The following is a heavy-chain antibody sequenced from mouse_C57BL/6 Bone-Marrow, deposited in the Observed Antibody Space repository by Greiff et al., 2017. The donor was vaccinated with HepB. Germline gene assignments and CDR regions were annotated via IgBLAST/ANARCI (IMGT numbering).Heavy chain of an antibody. CDR2: IDPETGGT. J-gene: IGHJ2*01. V-gene: IGHV1-15*01. CDR1: GYTFTDYE. CDR3: TREGY. Sequence: LVESGAELVRPGASVTLSCKASGYTFTDYEMHWVKQTPVHGLEWIGAIDPETGGTAYNQKFKGKAILTADKSSSTAYMELRSLTSEDSAVYYCTREGYWGQGTTLTVSS.